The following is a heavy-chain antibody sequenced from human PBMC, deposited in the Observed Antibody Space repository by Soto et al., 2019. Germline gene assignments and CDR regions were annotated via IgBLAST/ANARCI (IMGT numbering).Heavy chain of an antibody. V-gene: IGHV4-31*03. CDR3: ARDFKRYSSSPGPLEY. J-gene: IGHJ4*02. Sequence: SETLSLTCTVSGGSISSAGYFWTWIRQHPGKGLEWIGYVSNSGDTCYNPSLKSRVTMSVDTSKKLFSLRLTSVTAADAAVYYCARDFKRYSSSPGPLEYWAQVTLVPVSS. D-gene: IGHD6-6*01. CDR1: GGSISSAGYF. CDR2: VSNSGDT.